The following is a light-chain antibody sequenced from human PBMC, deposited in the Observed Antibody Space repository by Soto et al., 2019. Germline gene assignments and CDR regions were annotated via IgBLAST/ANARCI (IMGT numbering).Light chain of an antibody. Sequence: QSALTQPRSVSGSPGQSVTISCTGTSSDVGGYNYVSWYQQHPGKAPKLMIYDVSKRPSGVPDRFSGSKSGNTASLTISGLQVEDEADYYCCSYAGSYTRVFGGGTKLTVL. V-gene: IGLV2-11*01. CDR1: SSDVGGYNY. CDR3: CSYAGSYTRV. CDR2: DVS. J-gene: IGLJ2*01.